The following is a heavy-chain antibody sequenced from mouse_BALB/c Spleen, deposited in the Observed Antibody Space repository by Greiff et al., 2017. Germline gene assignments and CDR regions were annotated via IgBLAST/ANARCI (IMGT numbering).Heavy chain of an antibody. D-gene: IGHD2-1*01. V-gene: IGHV1-7*01. J-gene: IGHJ4*01. CDR1: GYTFTSYW. CDR3: ARIYYGNYLYAMDY. Sequence: VKLMESGAELAKPGASVKMSCKASGYTFTSYWMHWVKQRPGQGLEWIGYINPSTGYTEYNQKFKDKATLTADKSSSTAYMQLSSLTSEDSAVYYCARIYYGNYLYAMDYWGQGTSVTVSS. CDR2: INPSTGYT.